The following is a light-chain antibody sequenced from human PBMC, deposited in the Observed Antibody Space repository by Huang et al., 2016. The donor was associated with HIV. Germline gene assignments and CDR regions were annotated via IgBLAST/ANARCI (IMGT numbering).Light chain of an antibody. CDR1: QRVGSN. V-gene: IGKV3-15*01. CDR3: QQSNSWPWT. Sequence: EIVMTQSPATLSVSPGGRATLSCRASQRVGSNLAWYQQTPGQAPRLLIYGASTRATDIPARFSGSGSGTEFTLTITSLQSEDFAVYYCQQSNSWPWTFGQGTKVEIK. J-gene: IGKJ1*01. CDR2: GAS.